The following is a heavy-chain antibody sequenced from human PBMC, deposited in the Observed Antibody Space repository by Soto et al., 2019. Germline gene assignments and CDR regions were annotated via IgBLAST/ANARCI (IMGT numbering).Heavy chain of an antibody. D-gene: IGHD5-18*01. J-gene: IGHJ6*02. V-gene: IGHV4-31*03. Sequence: QVQLQESGPGLVKPSQTLSLTCTVSGGSISSGGYYWSWIRQHPGKGLEWFGYIYYSGSTYYNPAHKSRVTRSVDTSKNQYSLKLRYVTAADTAVDYCARGGGYSYVGYGMDVWGQGTTVTVSS. CDR2: IYYSGST. CDR3: ARGGGYSYVGYGMDV. CDR1: GGSISSGGYY.